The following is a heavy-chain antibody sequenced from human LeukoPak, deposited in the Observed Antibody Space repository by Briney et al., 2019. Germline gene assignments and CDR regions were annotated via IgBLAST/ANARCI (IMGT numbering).Heavy chain of an antibody. Sequence: ASVKVSCKASGYTFTGYYMHWVRQAPGQGLEWMGWINPNSGGTNYAQKFQGWVTMTRDTSISTAYMELSRLRSDDTAVYYCASSLLATMGPLFYWGLGALVTVSS. CDR2: INPNSGGT. V-gene: IGHV1-2*04. CDR3: ASSLLATMGPLFY. J-gene: IGHJ4*02. CDR1: GYTFTGYY. D-gene: IGHD5-24*01.